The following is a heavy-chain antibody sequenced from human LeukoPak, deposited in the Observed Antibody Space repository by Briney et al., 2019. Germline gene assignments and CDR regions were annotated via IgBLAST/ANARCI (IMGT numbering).Heavy chain of an antibody. V-gene: IGHV5-51*01. CDR2: IYPGDSKI. J-gene: IGHJ5*02. CDR1: GYSFSTYW. D-gene: IGHD4/OR15-4a*01. Sequence: GESLKISCKGSGYSFSTYWIAWVRQLSGKGLEWMGTIYPGDSKIRYSPSFQGQVTISADKSISTAYLQWSSLKASDTAMYYCARGMTMFDPWGQGTLVTVSS. CDR3: ARGMTMFDP.